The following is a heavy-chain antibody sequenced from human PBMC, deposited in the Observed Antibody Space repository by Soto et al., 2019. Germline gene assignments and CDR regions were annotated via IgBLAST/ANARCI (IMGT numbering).Heavy chain of an antibody. J-gene: IGHJ5*02. D-gene: IGHD5-12*01. Sequence: SETLSLTCTVSGGSISSGGYYWSWIRQHPGKGLEWIGYIYYSGSTYYNPSLKSRVTISVDTSKNQFSLKLSSVTAADTAVYYCARDVSYEGNWFDPWGQGTLVTVSS. CDR3: ARDVSYEGNWFDP. V-gene: IGHV4-31*03. CDR1: GGSISSGGYY. CDR2: IYYSGST.